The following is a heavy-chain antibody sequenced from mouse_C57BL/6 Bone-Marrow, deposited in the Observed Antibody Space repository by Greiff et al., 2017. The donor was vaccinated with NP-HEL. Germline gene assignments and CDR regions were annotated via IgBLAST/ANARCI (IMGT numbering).Heavy chain of an antibody. D-gene: IGHD4-1*02. J-gene: IGHJ1*03. CDR2: IDPETGGT. V-gene: IGHV1-15*01. CDR1: GYTFTDYE. Sequence: QVQLQQSGAELVRPGASVTLSCKASGYTFTDYEMHWVKQTPVHGLEWIGAIDPETGGTAYNQKFKGKAILTADKSSSTAYMELRSLTSEDSAVYYCTATGTWYFDVWGTGTTVTVSS. CDR3: TATGTWYFDV.